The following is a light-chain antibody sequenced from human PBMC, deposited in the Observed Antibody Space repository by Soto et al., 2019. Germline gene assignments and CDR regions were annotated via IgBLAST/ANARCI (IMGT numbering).Light chain of an antibody. CDR1: SSNIGAGYY. CDR3: QSSDSGLSGGV. CDR2: GNS. J-gene: IGLJ2*01. V-gene: IGLV1-40*01. Sequence: QSVLTQPPSVSGAPGQRVTISCTGSSSNIGAGYYVHWYQQLPGTAPKLLIYGNSNRPSGVPDRFSGAKSGTSASLAITGVQAEDEADYYCQSSDSGLSGGVFGGGTKLTVL.